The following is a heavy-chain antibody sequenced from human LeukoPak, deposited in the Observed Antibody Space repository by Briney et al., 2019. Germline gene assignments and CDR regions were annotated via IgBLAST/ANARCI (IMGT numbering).Heavy chain of an antibody. D-gene: IGHD3-16*01. Sequence: PGNSLRLSCAASGFTFSTYGMHWVRQAPGKGLEWVAVIWDEGSNRDYAESVKGRFTISRDNSKNALYLQMNSLRAEDTAVYYCAREILIPRTNMFGGVYYGMDVWGQGTTVTVSS. V-gene: IGHV3-33*01. CDR3: AREILIPRTNMFGGVYYGMDV. CDR2: IWDEGSNR. CDR1: GFTFSTYG. J-gene: IGHJ6*02.